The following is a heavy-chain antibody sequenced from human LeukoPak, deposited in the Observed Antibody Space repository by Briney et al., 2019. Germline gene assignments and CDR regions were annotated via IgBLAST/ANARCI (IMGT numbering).Heavy chain of an antibody. CDR2: ISGYNGNT. D-gene: IGHD6-19*01. J-gene: IGHJ4*02. Sequence: GASVKVSCKASGYTFTRYGISWVRQAPGQGLEWMGWISGYNGNTNFAQKFQGRVTMTTDTSTSTAYMELRSLRLDDTAVYYCARASESGWREFDYWGQGTVVTVSS. CDR1: GYTFTRYG. CDR3: ARASESGWREFDY. V-gene: IGHV1-18*01.